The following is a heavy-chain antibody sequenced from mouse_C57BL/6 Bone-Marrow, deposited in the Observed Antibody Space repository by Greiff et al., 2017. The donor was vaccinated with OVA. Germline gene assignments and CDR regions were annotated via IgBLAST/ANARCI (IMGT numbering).Heavy chain of an antibody. CDR1: GYAFTNYL. Sequence: VKLQQSGAELVRPGTSVKVSCKASGYAFTNYLIEWVKQRPGQGLEWIGVINPGSGGTNYNEKFKGKATLTADKSSSTAYMQLSSLTSEDSAVYFCARPGYYAMDYWGQGTSVTVSS. J-gene: IGHJ4*01. CDR3: ARPGYYAMDY. CDR2: INPGSGGT. V-gene: IGHV1-54*01.